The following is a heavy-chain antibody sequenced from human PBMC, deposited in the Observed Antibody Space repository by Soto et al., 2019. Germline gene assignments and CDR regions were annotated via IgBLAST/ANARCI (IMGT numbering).Heavy chain of an antibody. CDR3: AMGYGLDV. CDR1: GDSVSCNSAA. D-gene: IGHD4-17*01. Sequence: SQTLSLTCAISGDSVSCNSAAWNWIRQSPSRGLEWLGRTYYRSKWYYDYAVSVKSRININPDTSKNQYSLHLNSVTPEDTAVYYCAMGYGLDVWGQGTLVTVSS. CDR2: TYYRSKWYY. J-gene: IGHJ4*02. V-gene: IGHV6-1*01.